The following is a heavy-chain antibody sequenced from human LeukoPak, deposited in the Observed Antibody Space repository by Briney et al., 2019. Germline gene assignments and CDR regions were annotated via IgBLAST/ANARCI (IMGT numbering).Heavy chain of an antibody. CDR1: GYTFTGYY. V-gene: IGHV1-2*02. CDR3: ARFRGSGELWIGELSPDYYFDY. CDR2: INPNSGGT. J-gene: IGHJ4*02. D-gene: IGHD3-10*01. Sequence: ASVKVSCKASGYTFTGYYMHWVRQAPGQGLEWMGWINPNSGGTNYAQKFQGRVTMTRDTSISTAYMELSRLRSDDTAVYYCARFRGSGELWIGELSPDYYFDYWGQGTLVTVSS.